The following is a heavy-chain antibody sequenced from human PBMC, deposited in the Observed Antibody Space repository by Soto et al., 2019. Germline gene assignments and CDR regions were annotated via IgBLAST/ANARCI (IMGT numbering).Heavy chain of an antibody. J-gene: IGHJ4*02. CDR1: GGSFSGYY. CDR3: ARVAHSVSQHFDY. V-gene: IGHV4-34*01. CDR2: INHSGST. D-gene: IGHD2-21*01. Sequence: PSENLSLTCAFYGGSFSGYYWSWIRQPPGKGLEWIGEINHSGSTNYNPSLKSRVTISVDTSKNQFSLKLSSVTAADTAVYYCARVAHSVSQHFDYWGQGTLVTVSS.